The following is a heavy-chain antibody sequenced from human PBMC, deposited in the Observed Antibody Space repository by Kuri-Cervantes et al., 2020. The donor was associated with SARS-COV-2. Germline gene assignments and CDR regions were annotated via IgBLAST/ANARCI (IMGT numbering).Heavy chain of an antibody. CDR3: ARELTYYDFWRGYSPAYYFDY. V-gene: IGHV4-59*12. Sequence: SETLSLTCTVSGGPIIGYYWSWIRQPPGKGLEGIGYICNSGGTNYKPSLKSRVTMSVDTSKNQFSLKLSSMTAADTAVYFCARELTYYDFWRGYSPAYYFDYWGQGTPVTVSS. CDR2: ICNSGGT. CDR1: GGPIIGYY. D-gene: IGHD3-3*01. J-gene: IGHJ4*02.